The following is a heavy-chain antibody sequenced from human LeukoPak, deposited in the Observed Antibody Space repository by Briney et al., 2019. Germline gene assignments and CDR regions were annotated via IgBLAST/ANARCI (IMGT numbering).Heavy chain of an antibody. J-gene: IGHJ4*02. D-gene: IGHD3-9*01. CDR3: ARVSTNYDILTGYYTSYFDY. Sequence: PGGSLRLSCAASGFTFSDYYMSWIRQAPGKGLEWVSYISSSGSTIYYADSVKGRFTISRDNAKNSLYLQMNSLRAEDTAVYYCARVSTNYDILTGYYTSYFDYWGQGTLDTVSS. CDR1: GFTFSDYY. CDR2: ISSSGSTI. V-gene: IGHV3-11*01.